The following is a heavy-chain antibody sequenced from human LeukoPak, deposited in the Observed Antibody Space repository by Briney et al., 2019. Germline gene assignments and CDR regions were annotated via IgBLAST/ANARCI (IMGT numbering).Heavy chain of an antibody. CDR2: IYTSGST. J-gene: IGHJ4*02. CDR1: GGSISSGSYY. V-gene: IGHV4-61*02. D-gene: IGHD3-9*01. CDR3: AREGYDILTGYSHFDY. Sequence: SQTLSLTCTVSGGSISSGSYYWSWIRQPAGKGLEWIGRIYTSGSTNYNPSLKSRVTISVDTSKNQFSLKLSSVTAADTAVYYCAREGYDILTGYSHFDYWGQGTLVTVSS.